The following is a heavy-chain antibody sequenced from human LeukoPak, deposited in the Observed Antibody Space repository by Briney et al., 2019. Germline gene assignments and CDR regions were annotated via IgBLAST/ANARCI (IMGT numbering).Heavy chain of an antibody. CDR3: AKSGSRYDSSGYYYIDY. CDR1: GFTFSNYA. J-gene: IGHJ4*02. D-gene: IGHD3-22*01. CDR2: ISGSGGST. Sequence: GGSLRLSCAASGFTFSNYAMSWVRQAPGKGLEWVSTISGSGGSTYYADSVKGRFTISRDNSKNTLYLQMNSLRAEDTAVYYCAKSGSRYDSSGYYYIDYWGQGTLVTVSS. V-gene: IGHV3-23*01.